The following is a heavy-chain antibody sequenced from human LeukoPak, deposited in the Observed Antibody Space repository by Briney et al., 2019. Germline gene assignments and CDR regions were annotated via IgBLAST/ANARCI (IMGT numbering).Heavy chain of an antibody. J-gene: IGHJ4*02. Sequence: GGSLRLSCAASGFTFSSHGMHWVRQAPGKGLEWVASIKNDGSEKYYVDSVRGRYTISRDNTKNSLYLQMSSLRAEDTAVYYCATDRGWRTSGYYLYYFEYWGQGTLVTFSS. V-gene: IGHV3-7*01. CDR2: IKNDGSEK. D-gene: IGHD3-3*01. CDR1: GFTFSSHG. CDR3: ATDRGWRTSGYYLYYFEY.